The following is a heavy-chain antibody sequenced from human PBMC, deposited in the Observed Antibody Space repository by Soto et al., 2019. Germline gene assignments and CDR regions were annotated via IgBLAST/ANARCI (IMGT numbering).Heavy chain of an antibody. CDR2: ISGSGGST. Sequence: PGGSLRLSCAASGFTFSSYAMSWVRQAPGKGLEWVSAISGSGGSTYYADSVKGRFTISRDNSKNTLYLQMNSLRAEDTAVYYCAKDRGSYYDFWSGSHNWFDPWGQGTLVTVSS. J-gene: IGHJ5*02. CDR3: AKDRGSYYDFWSGSHNWFDP. D-gene: IGHD3-3*01. V-gene: IGHV3-23*01. CDR1: GFTFSSYA.